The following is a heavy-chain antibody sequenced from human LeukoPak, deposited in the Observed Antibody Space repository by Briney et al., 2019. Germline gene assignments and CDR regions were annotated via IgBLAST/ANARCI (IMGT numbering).Heavy chain of an antibody. CDR1: GGTFSSYA. D-gene: IGHD3-10*01. J-gene: IGHJ4*02. V-gene: IGHV1-69*13. Sequence: ASVKVSCKASGGTFSSYAISWVRQAPGQGLEWMGGIIPIFGTANYAQKFQGRVTITADESTSTAYMELSSLRSEDTAMYYCARHFKMVRGVPSQFDYWGQGTLVTVSS. CDR2: IIPIFGTA. CDR3: ARHFKMVRGVPSQFDY.